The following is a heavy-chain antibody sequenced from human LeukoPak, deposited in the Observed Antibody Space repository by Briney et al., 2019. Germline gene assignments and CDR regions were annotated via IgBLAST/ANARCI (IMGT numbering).Heavy chain of an antibody. J-gene: IGHJ4*02. CDR3: ARVRAARLYFDY. CDR2: IYHAGTT. D-gene: IGHD6-6*01. V-gene: IGHV4-39*01. CDR1: GGSIISHVYY. Sequence: SETLSLTCTVSGGSIISHVYYWGWIRQPPGRGLEWIGIIYHAGTTYYTPSLKSRVTISVDTSKNQFSLHLSSVTAADTAVYYCARVRAARLYFDYWGQGTLVTVSS.